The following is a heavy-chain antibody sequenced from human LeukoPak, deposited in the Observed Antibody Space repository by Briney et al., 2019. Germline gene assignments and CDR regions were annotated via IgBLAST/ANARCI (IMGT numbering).Heavy chain of an antibody. CDR3: ARATRLSLPEALHYYYYMDV. CDR1: GFTFSSYW. J-gene: IGHJ6*03. CDR2: INSDGSST. V-gene: IGHV3-74*01. Sequence: GGSLRLSCAASGFTFSSYWMHWVRQAPGKGQVWVSRINSDGSSTSYADSVKGRFTISRDNAKNTLYLQMNSLRAEDTAVYYCARATRLSLPEALHYYYYMDVWGKGTTVTVSS.